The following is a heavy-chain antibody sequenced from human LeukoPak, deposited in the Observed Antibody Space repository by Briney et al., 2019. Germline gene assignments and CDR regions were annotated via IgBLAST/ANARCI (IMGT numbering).Heavy chain of an antibody. J-gene: IGHJ3*02. CDR3: AKDRWGYCRGGSCYGDDFDI. CDR1: GFAFSSYA. V-gene: IGHV3-23*01. Sequence: GGSLRLSCAASGFAFSSYAMSWVRQPPGKGLEWVSVISRRDDYTYYADSVKGRFTISRDNSKNTLYLQMNTLRAEDTAVYFCAKDRWGYCRGGSCYGDDFDIWGQGTMVTVSS. D-gene: IGHD2-15*01. CDR2: ISRRDDYT.